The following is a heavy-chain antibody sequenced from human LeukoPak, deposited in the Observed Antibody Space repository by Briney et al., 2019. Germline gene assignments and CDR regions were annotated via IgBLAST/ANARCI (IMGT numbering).Heavy chain of an antibody. Sequence: GGSLRLSCAASGFTVSRHWMHWVRQAPGKGLEWVSGISWNSGSIGYADSVKGRFTISRDNAKNSLYLQMNSLRVEDTAFYYCAKDNRRHYTSGPNPDSLHWGQGALVTVSS. CDR1: GFTVSRHW. J-gene: IGHJ4*02. D-gene: IGHD6-19*01. CDR2: ISWNSGSI. CDR3: AKDNRRHYTSGPNPDSLH. V-gene: IGHV3-9*01.